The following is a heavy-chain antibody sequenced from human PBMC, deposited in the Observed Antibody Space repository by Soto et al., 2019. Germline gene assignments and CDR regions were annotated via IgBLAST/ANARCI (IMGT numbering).Heavy chain of an antibody. J-gene: IGHJ6*02. V-gene: IGHV4-59*01. Sequence: QVRLQESGPGLVKPSENLSLTYTGSGGSISSYYWSWIRQPPGKGLEWIGHMYNTGSTIYNPSLKSRGTISVDTSKNQFSLKLNSVTAADTAVYYCARDLWGYCGADCYPLDVWGQGTTVTVSS. CDR1: GGSISSYY. CDR3: ARDLWGYCGADCYPLDV. CDR2: MYNTGST. D-gene: IGHD2-21*02.